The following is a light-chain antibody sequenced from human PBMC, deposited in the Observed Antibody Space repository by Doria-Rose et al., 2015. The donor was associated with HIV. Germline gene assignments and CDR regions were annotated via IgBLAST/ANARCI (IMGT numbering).Light chain of an antibody. CDR2: AAS. J-gene: IGKJ1*01. CDR1: QTVSTY. V-gene: IGKV1-39*01. Sequence: DIRLTPFPSSLSASIGDRVTITCRASQTVSTYLNWFQQEPGKAPKLLIYAASRLQGGVPSRFSGSGSGTDFTLTISGLQPGDFATYYCQQTYSSPPWTVGQGT. CDR3: QQTYSSPPWT.